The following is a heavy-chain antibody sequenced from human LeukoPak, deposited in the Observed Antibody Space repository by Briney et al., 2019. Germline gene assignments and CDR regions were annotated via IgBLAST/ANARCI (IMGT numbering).Heavy chain of an antibody. J-gene: IGHJ6*02. CDR2: IYSGGST. CDR3: ARDPRRVYGMDV. Sequence: GGSLRLSCAASGFTLSSNYMSWVRQAPGKGLEWVSVIYSGGSTYYADSVKGRFTISRDSSKNTLYLQMNSLRAEDTAVYYCARDPRRVYGMDVWGQGTTVTVSS. CDR1: GFTLSSNY. V-gene: IGHV3-66*01. D-gene: IGHD1-1*01.